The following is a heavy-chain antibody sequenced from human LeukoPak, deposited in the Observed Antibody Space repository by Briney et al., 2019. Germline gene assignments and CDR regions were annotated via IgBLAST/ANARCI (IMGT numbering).Heavy chain of an antibody. J-gene: IGHJ5*02. D-gene: IGHD6-19*01. Sequence: SVKVSCKASGGTFSSYAISWVRQAPGQGLEWVGGVIPIFGTADYAQKFQGRVTITADESTSTAYMELSSLRSEATAVSYCARGPEYRSGWPHAPFDLWGQGIRVSVSS. CDR2: VIPIFGTA. CDR1: GGTFSSYA. V-gene: IGHV1-69*13. CDR3: ARGPEYRSGWPHAPFDL.